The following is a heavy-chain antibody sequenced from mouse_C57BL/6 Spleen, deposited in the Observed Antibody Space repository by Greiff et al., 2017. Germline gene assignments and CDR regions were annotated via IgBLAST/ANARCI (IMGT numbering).Heavy chain of an antibody. CDR3: ARGGSYYGSSFDY. Sequence: QVQLKESGAELVKPGASVKLSCKASGYTFTSYWMQWVKQRPGQGLEWIGEIDPSDSYTNYNQKFKGKATLTVDTSSSTAYMQLSSLTSEDSAVYYCARGGSYYGSSFDYWGQGTTLTVSS. V-gene: IGHV1-50*01. CDR1: GYTFTSYW. D-gene: IGHD1-1*01. CDR2: IDPSDSYT. J-gene: IGHJ2*01.